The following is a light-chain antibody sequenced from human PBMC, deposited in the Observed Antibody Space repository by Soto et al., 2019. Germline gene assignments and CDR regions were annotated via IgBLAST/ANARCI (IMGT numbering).Light chain of an antibody. V-gene: IGKV1-5*03. J-gene: IGKJ5*01. CDR2: RAS. CDR1: QSIGTW. CDR3: QQYDRFPIT. Sequence: DIQMTQSPSTLSASIGDSVTITCRASQSIGTWLAWHQQKPGKAPNLLIYRASSLGSGVSSRFSGSGSGTEFTLTISSLQPGDFATYYCQQYDRFPITFGQGTRLEI.